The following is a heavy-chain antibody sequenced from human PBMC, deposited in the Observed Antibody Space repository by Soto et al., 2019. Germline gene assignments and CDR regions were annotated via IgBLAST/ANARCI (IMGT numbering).Heavy chain of an antibody. Sequence: SVKVSCKASGGTFSSYAISWVRQAPGQGLEWMGGIIPIFGTANYAQKFQGRVTIIADESTSTAYMELSSLRSEDTAVYYCANSDDILTGYHPNYYYGMDVWGQGTTVTVSS. J-gene: IGHJ6*02. CDR1: GGTFSSYA. CDR3: ANSDDILTGYHPNYYYGMDV. D-gene: IGHD3-9*01. V-gene: IGHV1-69*13. CDR2: IIPIFGTA.